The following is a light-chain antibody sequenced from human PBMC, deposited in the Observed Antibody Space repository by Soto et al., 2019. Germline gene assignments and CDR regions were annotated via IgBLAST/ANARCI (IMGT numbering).Light chain of an antibody. CDR1: SSDVGYYNY. CDR2: DVT. V-gene: IGLV2-14*03. Sequence: QSVLTQPASVSGSRGQSMTISCTGTSSDVGYYNYVSWFQQHPGKAPKLVISDVTNRPSGVSNRFSGSKSGNTASLTISGLQAEDEAHYYCSSYTTSSTHVFGTGTKVTVL. J-gene: IGLJ1*01. CDR3: SSYTTSSTHV.